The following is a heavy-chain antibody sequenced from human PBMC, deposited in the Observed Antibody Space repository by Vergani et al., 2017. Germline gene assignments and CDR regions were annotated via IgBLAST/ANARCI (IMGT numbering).Heavy chain of an antibody. CDR1: GFTFDDYA. CDR2: ISWNSGSI. V-gene: IGHV3-9*01. J-gene: IGHJ5*02. Sequence: EVQLVESGGGLVQPGRSLRLSCAASGFTFDDYAMHWVRQAPGKGLEWVSGISWNSGSIGYADSVKGRFTISRDNAKNSLYLQMNSLRAEDTAVYYCAKDPGYSSSFPNWFDPWGQGTLVTVSS. CDR3: AKDPGYSSSFPNWFDP. D-gene: IGHD6-13*01.